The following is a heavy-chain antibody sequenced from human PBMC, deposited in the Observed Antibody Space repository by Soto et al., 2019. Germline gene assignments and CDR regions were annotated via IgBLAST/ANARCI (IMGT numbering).Heavy chain of an antibody. CDR3: GTDGNYDNPGRNL. J-gene: IGHJ5*02. CDR2: ISANSGNT. D-gene: IGHD3-22*01. V-gene: IGHV1-18*04. CDR1: GFIFNNYA. Sequence: ASAKVSCKAFGFIFNNYAISWVRQAPGQGLEWMGWISANSGNTNYAQKLQGRVTMTTDTSTSTAYMELRSLRSEDTAVYYCGTDGNYDNPGRNLWGQGTLVTVSS.